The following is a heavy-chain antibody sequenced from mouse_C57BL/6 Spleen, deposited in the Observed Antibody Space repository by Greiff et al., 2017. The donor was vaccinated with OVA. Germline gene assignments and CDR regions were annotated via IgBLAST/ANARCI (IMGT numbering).Heavy chain of an antibody. V-gene: IGHV1-19*01. Sequence: EVQLVESGPVLVKPGASVKMSCKASGYTFTDYYMNWVKQSHGKSLEWIGVINPYNGGTSYNQKFKGKATLTVDKSSSTAYMELNSLTSEDSAVYYCAREGGNYVSFDYWGQGTTLTVSS. J-gene: IGHJ2*01. CDR2: INPYNGGT. CDR3: AREGGNYVSFDY. CDR1: GYTFTDYY. D-gene: IGHD2-1*01.